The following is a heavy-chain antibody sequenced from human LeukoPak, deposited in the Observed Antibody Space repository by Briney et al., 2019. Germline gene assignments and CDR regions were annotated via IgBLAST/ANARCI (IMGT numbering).Heavy chain of an antibody. CDR3: ARGLEWLTRRHTWFDP. D-gene: IGHD3-3*01. Sequence: ASVKVSCKASGYTFTGYYMHWVRQAPGQGLEWMGWINRNSGGTNYAQKFQGRVTMTRDTSISTAYMELSRLRSDDTAVYYCARGLEWLTRRHTWFDPWGQGTLVTVSS. J-gene: IGHJ5*02. CDR2: INRNSGGT. CDR1: GYTFTGYY. V-gene: IGHV1-2*02.